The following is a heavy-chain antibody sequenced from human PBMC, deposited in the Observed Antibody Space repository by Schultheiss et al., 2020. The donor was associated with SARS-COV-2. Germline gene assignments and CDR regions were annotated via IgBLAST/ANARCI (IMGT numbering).Heavy chain of an antibody. Sequence: GGSLRLSCAASGFTFSSYAMSWVRQAPGKGLEWVSAISSSSSYIYYADSVKGRFTISRDNAKNSLYLQMNSLRAEDTAVYYCARVEWPTYYFDYWGQGTLVTVSS. D-gene: IGHD3-3*01. CDR2: ISSSSSYI. J-gene: IGHJ4*02. CDR3: ARVEWPTYYFDY. CDR1: GFTFSSYA. V-gene: IGHV3-21*04.